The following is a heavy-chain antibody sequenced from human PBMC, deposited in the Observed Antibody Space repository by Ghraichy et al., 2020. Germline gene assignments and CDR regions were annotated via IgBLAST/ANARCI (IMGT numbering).Heavy chain of an antibody. D-gene: IGHD3-22*01. CDR3: ARADQGYDSSGYYPLSIDY. V-gene: IGHV1-3*01. CDR1: GYTFTSYA. CDR2: INAGNGNT. Sequence: ASVKVSCKASGYTFTSYAMHWVRQAPGQRLEWMGWINAGNGNTKYSQKFQGRVTITRDTSASTAYMELSSLRSEDTAVYYCARADQGYDSSGYYPLSIDYWGQGTLVTVSS. J-gene: IGHJ4*02.